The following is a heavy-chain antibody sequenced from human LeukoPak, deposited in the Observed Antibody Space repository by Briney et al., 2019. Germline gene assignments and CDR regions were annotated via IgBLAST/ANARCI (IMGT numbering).Heavy chain of an antibody. CDR2: IIPIFGTA. CDR1: GGTFSSYA. D-gene: IGHD6-13*01. CDR3: ARGPAYSSSWYALDY. V-gene: IGHV1-69*13. J-gene: IGHJ4*02. Sequence: ASVKVSCKASGGTFSSYAISWVRQAPGQGLEWMGGIIPIFGTANYAQKFQGRVTITADESTSTAYMELSSLRSEDTAVYYCARGPAYSSSWYALDYWGQGTLVTVSS.